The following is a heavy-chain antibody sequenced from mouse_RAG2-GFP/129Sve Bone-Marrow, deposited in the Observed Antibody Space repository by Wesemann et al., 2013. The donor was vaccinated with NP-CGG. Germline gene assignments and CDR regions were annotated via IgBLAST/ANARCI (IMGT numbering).Heavy chain of an antibody. CDR1: YN. J-gene: IGHJ2*01. CDR2: IYPGNGDT. CDR3: ARGTTVVATDY. V-gene: IGHV1-12*01. D-gene: IGHD1-1*01. Sequence: YNMHWVKQTPGQGLEWIGAIYPGNGDTSYNQKFKGKATLTADKSSSTAYMQLSSLTSEDSAVYYCARGTTVVATDYWGQGTTLTVSS.